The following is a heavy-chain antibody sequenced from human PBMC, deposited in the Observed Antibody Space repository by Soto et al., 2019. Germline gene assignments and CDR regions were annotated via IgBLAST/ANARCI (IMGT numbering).Heavy chain of an antibody. CDR2: ISGSGGST. V-gene: IGHV3-23*01. Sequence: PGGSLRLSCAASGFTFSSYAMSWVRQAPGKGLEWVSAISGSGGSTYYADSVKGRFTISRDNSKNTLYLQMNSLRAADTAVYYCATEKQKMTTTGYYYYGMDVWGQGTTVTVSS. J-gene: IGHJ6*02. D-gene: IGHD1-1*01. CDR1: GFTFSSYA. CDR3: ATEKQKMTTTGYYYYGMDV.